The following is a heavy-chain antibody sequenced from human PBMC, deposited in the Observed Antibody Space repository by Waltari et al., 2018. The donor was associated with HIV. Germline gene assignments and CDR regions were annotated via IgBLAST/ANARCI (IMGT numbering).Heavy chain of an antibody. CDR2: IHPGDSDT. CDR3: ARQGGHSNWAFDI. D-gene: IGHD4-4*01. CDR1: GYSFSRYW. V-gene: IGHV5-51*01. J-gene: IGHJ3*02. Sequence: EVELVQSGAAAKKPGASMYFSSTGSGYSFSRYWICWVRQMPGKGLEWMGIIHPGDSDTRYSPSFQGQVTISADKSISTAYLQWSSLKASDTAMYYCARQGGHSNWAFDIWGQGTMVTVSS.